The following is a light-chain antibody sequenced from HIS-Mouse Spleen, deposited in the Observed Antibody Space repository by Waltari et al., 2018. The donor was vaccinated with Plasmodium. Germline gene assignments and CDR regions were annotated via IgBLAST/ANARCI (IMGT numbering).Light chain of an antibody. CDR3: CSYAGSYTYV. Sequence: QSALTQPRSVSGSPGQSVTISCTGTRSAVGGYNYVSWYQKPPGKAPKLMIYDVSKRPSGVPDRFSGSKSGNTASLTISGLQAEDEADYYCCSYAGSYTYVFGTGTKVTVL. CDR1: RSAVGGYNY. V-gene: IGLV2-11*01. CDR2: DVS. J-gene: IGLJ1*01.